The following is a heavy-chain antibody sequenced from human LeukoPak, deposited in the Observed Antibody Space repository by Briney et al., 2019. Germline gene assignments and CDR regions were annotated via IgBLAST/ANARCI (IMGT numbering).Heavy chain of an antibody. CDR3: ARGPSYFQH. J-gene: IGHJ1*01. Sequence: SQTLSLTCAISGDSVSSNSATWNWIRQSPSRGLEWLGRTYYRSKWYKYYAVSVKGRITINPDTSNNQFSLPLNSVTPEDSAVYYCARGPSYFQHWGQGTLVTVSS. V-gene: IGHV6-1*01. CDR1: GDSVSSNSAT. CDR2: TYYRSKWYK.